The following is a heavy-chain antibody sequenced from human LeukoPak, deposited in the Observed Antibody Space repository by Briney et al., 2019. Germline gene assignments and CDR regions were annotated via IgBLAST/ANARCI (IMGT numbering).Heavy chain of an antibody. V-gene: IGHV3-20*01. CDR2: INWNGGST. J-gene: IGHJ4*02. D-gene: IGHD3-22*01. Sequence: GGSLRLSCAASGFTFDDYGMSWVRQAPGKGLEWVSGINWNGGSTGYADSVKGRFTSSRDNAKNSLYLQMNSLRDEDTALYHCARQDSSGSPGVQFDYWGQGTLVTVSS. CDR1: GFTFDDYG. CDR3: ARQDSSGSPGVQFDY.